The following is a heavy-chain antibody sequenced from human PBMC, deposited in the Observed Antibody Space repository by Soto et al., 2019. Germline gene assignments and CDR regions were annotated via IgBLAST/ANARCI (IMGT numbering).Heavy chain of an antibody. CDR3: ARGTVTSGRWFGP. Sequence: QVHLVQSETEVKEPGASVTVSCKTSDSTFTGYTIDWVRQAPGQGLEWLGWVSRFNGNTNYARKYQGRLTMTTNTSATTAYMELRSLRSDDTAVYFCARGTVTSGRWFGPWGQGTLVTVSS. V-gene: IGHV1-18*04. CDR1: DSTFTGYT. J-gene: IGHJ5*02. D-gene: IGHD4-17*01. CDR2: VSRFNGNT.